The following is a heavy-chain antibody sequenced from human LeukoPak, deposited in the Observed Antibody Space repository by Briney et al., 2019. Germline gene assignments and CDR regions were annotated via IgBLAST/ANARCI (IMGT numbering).Heavy chain of an antibody. CDR2: ISGSGGST. CDR1: GFTFSSYA. Sequence: TGGSLRLSCAASGFTFSSYAMSWVRQAPGKGLEWVSVISGSGGSTYYADSVKGRFTIFRDNSKNTLYLQMNSLRAEDTAVYYCAKGPNDSSNYLFDYWGQGTLVTVSS. D-gene: IGHD4-11*01. V-gene: IGHV3-23*01. J-gene: IGHJ4*02. CDR3: AKGPNDSSNYLFDY.